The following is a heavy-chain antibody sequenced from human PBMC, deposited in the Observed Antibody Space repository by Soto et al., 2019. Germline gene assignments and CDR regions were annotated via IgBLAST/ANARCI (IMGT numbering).Heavy chain of an antibody. V-gene: IGHV4-59*01. D-gene: IGHD3-3*01. J-gene: IGHJ6*02. CDR2: IYYSGST. CDR1: GGSISSYY. Sequence: SETLSLTCTVSGGSISSYYWSWIRQPPGKGLEWIGYIYYSGSTNYNPSLKSRVTISVDTSKNQFSLKLGSVTAADTAVYYCARVSPVITIFGVVIWSLDYYYYGMDVWGQGTTVTVSS. CDR3: ARVSPVITIFGVVIWSLDYYYYGMDV.